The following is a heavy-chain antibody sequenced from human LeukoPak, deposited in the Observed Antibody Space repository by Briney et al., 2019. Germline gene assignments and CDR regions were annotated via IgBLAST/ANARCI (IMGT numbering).Heavy chain of an antibody. J-gene: IGHJ4*02. CDR3: TRGQLALVGTMIDY. CDR1: GFNFGDYA. CDR2: IRTKAHGGTT. V-gene: IGHV3-49*04. Sequence: QSGGSLRLSCTASGFNFGDYAMSWVRQAPGKGLEWVSFIRTKAHGGTTENAASVRGRFTLSRDDSKSIAYLQMNSLKTEDTGVYYCTRGQLALVGTMIDYWGQGTLVTVSS. D-gene: IGHD1-1*01.